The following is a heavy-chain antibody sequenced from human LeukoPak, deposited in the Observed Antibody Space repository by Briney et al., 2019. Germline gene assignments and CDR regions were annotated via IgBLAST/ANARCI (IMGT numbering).Heavy chain of an antibody. D-gene: IGHD3-22*01. CDR1: GGSISSYY. CDR2: IYYSGST. Sequence: SETLSLTCTVSGGSISSYYWSWIRQPPGKGLEWIGSIYYSGSTYYNPSLKSRVTISVDTSKNQFSLKLSSVTAADTAVYYCARGGYRWSSAYFDYWGQGTLVTVSS. V-gene: IGHV4-59*12. J-gene: IGHJ4*02. CDR3: ARGGYRWSSAYFDY.